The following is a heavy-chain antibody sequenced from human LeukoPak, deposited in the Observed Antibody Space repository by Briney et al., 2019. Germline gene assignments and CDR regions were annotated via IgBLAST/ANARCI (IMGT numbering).Heavy chain of an antibody. CDR3: ARGVAAAGTLHFDY. Sequence: SGTLSLTCAVSGGSISSSNWWSWVRPPPGKGLEWIGKIYHSGSTNYNPSLKSRVTISVDKSKNQFSLKLSSVTAADTAVYYCARGVAAAGTLHFDYWGQGTLVTVSS. CDR2: IYHSGST. D-gene: IGHD6-13*01. J-gene: IGHJ4*02. CDR1: GGSISSSNW. V-gene: IGHV4-4*02.